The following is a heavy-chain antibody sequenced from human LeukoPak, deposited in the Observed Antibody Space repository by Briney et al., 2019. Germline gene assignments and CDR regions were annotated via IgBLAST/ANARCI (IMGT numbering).Heavy chain of an antibody. CDR3: ARVREGNWFDP. CDR1: GGSISSYY. Sequence: SETLSLTCTVSGGSISSYYWSWIRQPPGKGLEWIGYIYYSGSTNYNPSLKSRVTISVDTSKNQFSLKLSSVTAADTAVYYCARVREGNWFDPWGRGTLVTVSS. CDR2: IYYSGST. J-gene: IGHJ5*02. V-gene: IGHV4-59*01.